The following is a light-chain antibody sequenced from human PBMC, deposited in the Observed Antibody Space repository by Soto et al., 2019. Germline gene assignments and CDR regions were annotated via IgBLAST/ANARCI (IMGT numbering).Light chain of an antibody. CDR3: QQYNNWPPWT. V-gene: IGKV3-15*01. J-gene: IGKJ1*01. CDR1: QSVYSS. Sequence: ETVMTQSPATLSVSPGERATVSCRASQSVYSSLAWYQQKPGQAPRLLIYGASTRATGIPARFSGSGSGTEFTLTISRLXSEDFAVYYCQQYNNWPPWTFGQGTKVDIK. CDR2: GAS.